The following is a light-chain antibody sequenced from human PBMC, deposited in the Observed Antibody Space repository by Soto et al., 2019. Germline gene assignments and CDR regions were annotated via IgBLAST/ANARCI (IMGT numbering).Light chain of an antibody. CDR1: QSVSSN. V-gene: IGKV3-15*01. CDR3: QQYNNWPWT. CDR2: GAS. Sequence: EIVMTQSPATLSVSPGERATLSCRASQSVSSNLAWYQQKPGQAPRPLIYGASTRATGIPARFSGSGSGTEFTLTISSLQSEDFAAYYCQQYNNWPWTFGQGTKVEIQ. J-gene: IGKJ1*01.